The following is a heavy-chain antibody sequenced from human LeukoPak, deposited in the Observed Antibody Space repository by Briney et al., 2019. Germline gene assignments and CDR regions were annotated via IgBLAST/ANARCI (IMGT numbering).Heavy chain of an antibody. J-gene: IGHJ3*02. Sequence: SETLSLTCTVSGGSISSSSYYWGWIRQPPGKGLEWIGSIYYSGSTYYNPSLKGRVTLSVDTSKDQLSLKLSSVTAADTAVYYCARRGVMTIFGVVTPGAFDIWGQGTMVTVSS. CDR1: GGSISSSSYY. V-gene: IGHV4-39*01. CDR3: ARRGVMTIFGVVTPGAFDI. CDR2: IYYSGST. D-gene: IGHD3-3*01.